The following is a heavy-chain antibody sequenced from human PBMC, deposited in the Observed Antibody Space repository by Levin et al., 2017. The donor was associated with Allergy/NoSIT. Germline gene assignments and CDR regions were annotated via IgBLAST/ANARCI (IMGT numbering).Heavy chain of an antibody. J-gene: IGHJ4*02. Sequence: PGGSLRLSCAASGFTFSSYTMHWVRQAPGKGLEWVAVISYDGSNKYYADSVKGRFTISRDNSKNTLYLQMNSLRAEDTAVYYCARERSSSWRSYFDYWGQGTLVTVSS. CDR1: GFTFSSYT. CDR2: ISYDGSNK. CDR3: ARERSSSWRSYFDY. V-gene: IGHV3-30-3*01. D-gene: IGHD6-13*01.